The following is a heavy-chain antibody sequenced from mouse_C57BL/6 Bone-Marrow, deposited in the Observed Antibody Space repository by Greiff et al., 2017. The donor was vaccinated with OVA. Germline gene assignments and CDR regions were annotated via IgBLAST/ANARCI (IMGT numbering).Heavy chain of an antibody. CDR2: IWSGGST. D-gene: IGHD4-1*02. Sequence: VKLMESGPGLVQPSQSLSITCTVSGFSLTSYGVHWVRQSPGKGLEWLGVIWSGGSTDYNAAFISRLSISKDNSKSQVFFKMNSLQADDTAIYYCARINWDVTYFDVWGTGTTVTVSS. CDR1: GFSLTSYG. J-gene: IGHJ1*03. V-gene: IGHV2-2*01. CDR3: ARINWDVTYFDV.